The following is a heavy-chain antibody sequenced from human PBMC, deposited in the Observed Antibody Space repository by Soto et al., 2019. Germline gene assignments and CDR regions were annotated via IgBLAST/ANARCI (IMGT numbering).Heavy chain of an antibody. CDR3: ARGEGAMVTYYYYGMDV. CDR2: IIPIFGTA. CDR1: GGTFSSYA. D-gene: IGHD5-18*01. V-gene: IGHV1-69*13. J-gene: IGHJ6*02. Sequence: SVKVSCKASGGTFSSYAISWVRQAPGQGLEWMGGIIPIFGTANYAQKFQGRVTITADESTSTAYMELSSLRSEDTAVYYCARGEGAMVTYYYYGMDVWGQGTTVTVSS.